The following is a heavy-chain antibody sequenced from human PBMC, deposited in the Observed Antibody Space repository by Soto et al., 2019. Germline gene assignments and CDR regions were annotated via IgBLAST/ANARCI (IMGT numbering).Heavy chain of an antibody. D-gene: IGHD6-19*01. CDR2: INPNRGGT. V-gene: IGHV1-2*02. J-gene: IGHJ6*02. Sequence: SVKVACMASGCTFTGYYMHWVRQAPGQGVAWMGWINPNRGGTNYAQKLQGRVTMTRDTSISAAYMELSRLRSEDTAVYYCARAGARIAVAGISPYGMDVWGQGTTVTVSS. CDR1: GCTFTGYY. CDR3: ARAGARIAVAGISPYGMDV.